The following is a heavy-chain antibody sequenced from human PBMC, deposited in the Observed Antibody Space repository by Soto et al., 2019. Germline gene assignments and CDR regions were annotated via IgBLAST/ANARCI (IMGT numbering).Heavy chain of an antibody. Sequence: GESLKISCKGSGYSFTSYWLGWVRQMPGKGLEWMGIIYTGDSDTRYSPSFQGQVTISADKSISTAYLQWSSLKASDTAMYYCARLCSGGSCYSEDWFDPWGQGTLVTVSS. CDR1: GYSFTSYW. V-gene: IGHV5-51*01. CDR3: ARLCSGGSCYSEDWFDP. CDR2: IYTGDSDT. D-gene: IGHD2-15*01. J-gene: IGHJ5*02.